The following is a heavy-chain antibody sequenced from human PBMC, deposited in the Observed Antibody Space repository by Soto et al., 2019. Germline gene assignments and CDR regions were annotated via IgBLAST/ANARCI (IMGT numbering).Heavy chain of an antibody. CDR2: IIPIFGTA. J-gene: IGHJ4*02. CDR3: ASSHVQGDSSAAFDY. CDR1: GGTFSSYA. Sequence: GASVKVSCKASGGTFSSYAISWVRQAPGQGLEWMGGIIPIFGTANYAQKFQGRVTITADESTSTAYMELSSLRSEDTAVYYCASSHVQGDSSAAFDYWGRGTLVTVSS. D-gene: IGHD3-22*01. V-gene: IGHV1-69*13.